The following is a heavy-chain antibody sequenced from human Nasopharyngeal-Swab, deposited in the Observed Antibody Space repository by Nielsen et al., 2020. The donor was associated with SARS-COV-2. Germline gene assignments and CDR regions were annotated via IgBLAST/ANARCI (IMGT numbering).Heavy chain of an antibody. D-gene: IGHD1-26*01. Sequence: GESLKISCAAPGFTFSSYAMHWVRQAPGKGLEWVAVISYDGSNKYYADSVKGRFTISRDNSKNTLYLQMNSLRAEDTAVYYCARVRIVGATPDAFDIWGQGTMVTVSS. CDR3: ARVRIVGATPDAFDI. V-gene: IGHV3-30-3*01. CDR1: GFTFSSYA. J-gene: IGHJ3*02. CDR2: ISYDGSNK.